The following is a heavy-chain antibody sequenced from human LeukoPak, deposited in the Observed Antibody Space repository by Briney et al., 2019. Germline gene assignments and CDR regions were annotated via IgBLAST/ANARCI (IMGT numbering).Heavy chain of an antibody. D-gene: IGHD3-22*01. Sequence: ASVKVSCKASGYTFTGYYMHWVRQAPGQGLEWMGWINANSGGTNYAQKFQGRVTMTRDTSISTAYMELSRLRSDDTAVYYCARGSYYYDSSGYSGPRYWGQGTLVTVSS. V-gene: IGHV1-2*02. J-gene: IGHJ4*02. CDR3: ARGSYYYDSSGYSGPRY. CDR2: INANSGGT. CDR1: GYTFTGYY.